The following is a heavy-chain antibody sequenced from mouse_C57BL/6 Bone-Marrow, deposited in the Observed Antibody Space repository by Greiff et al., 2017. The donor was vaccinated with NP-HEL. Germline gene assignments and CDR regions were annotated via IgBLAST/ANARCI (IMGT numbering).Heavy chain of an antibody. J-gene: IGHJ3*01. V-gene: IGHV1-81*01. CDR1: GYTFTSYG. D-gene: IGHD2-4*01. CDR2: IYPRSGNT. Sequence: QVQLQQSGAELARPGASVKLSCKASGYTFTSYGISWVKQRTGQGLEWIGEIYPRSGNTYYNEKFKGKATLTADKSSSTAYMELRSLTSEDSAVYFCARSDYDYDVGFAYWGQGTLVTVSA. CDR3: ARSDYDYDVGFAY.